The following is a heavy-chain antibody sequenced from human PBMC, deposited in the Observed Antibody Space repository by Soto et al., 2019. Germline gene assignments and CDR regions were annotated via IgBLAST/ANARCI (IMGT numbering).Heavy chain of an antibody. J-gene: IGHJ4*02. CDR2: ISSSGDTI. CDR3: AKDGGQWVQGYFDY. V-gene: IGHV3-11*01. Sequence: QVQLVESGGGLVNPGGSLRLSCAASGFTFSGYNMNWIRQAPGKGLEWVSYISSSGDTIYYADSVKGRFTISRDNTKNSLYLQMNSLRAEDRAVYYCAKDGGQWVQGYFDYWGQGALVTVSS. CDR1: GFTFSGYN. D-gene: IGHD6-19*01.